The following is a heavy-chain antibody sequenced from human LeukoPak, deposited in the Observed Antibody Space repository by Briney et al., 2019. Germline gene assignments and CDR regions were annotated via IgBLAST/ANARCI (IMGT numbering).Heavy chain of an antibody. CDR3: ATSNAGLGGNFQH. V-gene: IGHV1-8*03. CDR1: GYTFSNFD. Sequence: ASVKVSCKASGYTFSNFDLNWVRQATGQGLEWVGYMNPKSGYTAYAQKFQGRVTITRDTSISTLYMGLSSLRSEDTAVYYCATSNAGLGGNFQHWGQGTLVTVSS. J-gene: IGHJ1*01. D-gene: IGHD3-16*01. CDR2: MNPKSGYT.